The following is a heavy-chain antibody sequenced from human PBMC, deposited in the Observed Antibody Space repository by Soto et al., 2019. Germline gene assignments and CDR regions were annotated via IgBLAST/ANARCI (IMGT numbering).Heavy chain of an antibody. V-gene: IGHV1-69*01. J-gene: IGHJ6*02. Sequence: QVQLVQSGAEVKKPGSSVKVSCKASGGTFSSYAISWVRQAPGQGLEWMGGIIPIFGTANYAQKFQGRVTITAEESTSTAYMELSSLRSEDTAVYYCARVGCSGGSCYWPDYYYYYGMDVWGQGTTVTVSS. CDR2: IIPIFGTA. D-gene: IGHD2-15*01. CDR1: GGTFSSYA. CDR3: ARVGCSGGSCYWPDYYYYYGMDV.